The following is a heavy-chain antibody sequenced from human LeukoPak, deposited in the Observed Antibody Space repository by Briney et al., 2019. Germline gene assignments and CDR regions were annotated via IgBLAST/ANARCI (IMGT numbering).Heavy chain of an antibody. CDR3: AKSGGWYYFDY. CDR2: ISSSSSTI. J-gene: IGHJ4*02. CDR1: GFTFSSYS. Sequence: PPGGSLRLSCAASGFTFSSYSMNWVRQAPGKGLEWVSYISSSSSTIYYADSVKGRFTISRDNAKNSLYLQMNSLRAEDTAVYYCAKSGGWYYFDYWGQGTLVTVSS. D-gene: IGHD6-19*01. V-gene: IGHV3-48*01.